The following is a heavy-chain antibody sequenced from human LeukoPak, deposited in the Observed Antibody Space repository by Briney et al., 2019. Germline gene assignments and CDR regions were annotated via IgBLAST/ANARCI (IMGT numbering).Heavy chain of an antibody. J-gene: IGHJ4*02. CDR1: GFTFRSSA. CDR3: ARGSLGYCDSTSCFTQFDY. D-gene: IGHD2-2*02. Sequence: PGKSLRLSCAASGFTFRSSAIHWVRQAPGKGLEWVAVISYDGSNKNYADSVKGRFTIPRHNSKNTLYLQMNSLRAEDTAVYYCARGSLGYCDSTSCFTQFDYWGQGTLVTVSS. CDR2: ISYDGSNK. V-gene: IGHV3-30*04.